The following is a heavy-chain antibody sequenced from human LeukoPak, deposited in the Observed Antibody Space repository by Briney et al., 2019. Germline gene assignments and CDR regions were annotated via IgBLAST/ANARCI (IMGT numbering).Heavy chain of an antibody. CDR1: GGSISSYY. CDR2: IYTSGST. Sequence: SETLSLTCTVSGGSISSYYWSWIRQPAGKGLEWIGRIYTSGSTNYNPSLKSRVSISVDTSRSQFSLNLSSVTAADTAIYYCARVTRRRTTGEIFGRFLDYWGQGTLVTVSS. CDR3: ARVTRRRTTGEIFGRFLDY. D-gene: IGHD3-10*01. J-gene: IGHJ4*02. V-gene: IGHV4-4*07.